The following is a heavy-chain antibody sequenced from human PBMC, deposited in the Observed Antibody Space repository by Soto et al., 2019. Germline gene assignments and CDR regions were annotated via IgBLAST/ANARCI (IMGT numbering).Heavy chain of an antibody. D-gene: IGHD3-9*01. J-gene: IGHJ4*02. Sequence: PSETLSLTCAVYGESFSGQYWSWIRQPPGKGLEWIGEINHSGSTNYNPSLKSRVTISVDTSKNQFSLKLSSVTAADTAVYYCARALSGLRYFDWLDYWGQGTLVTVSS. CDR3: ARALSGLRYFDWLDY. CDR1: GESFSGQY. V-gene: IGHV4-34*01. CDR2: INHSGST.